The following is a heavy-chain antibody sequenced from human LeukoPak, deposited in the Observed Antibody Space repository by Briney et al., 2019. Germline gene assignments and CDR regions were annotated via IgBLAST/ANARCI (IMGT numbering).Heavy chain of an antibody. V-gene: IGHV4-34*01. CDR1: GGSFSGYY. J-gene: IGHJ6*02. CDR2: INHSGST. CDR3: ARVTGCSSTSCQYYYYYYGMDV. D-gene: IGHD2-2*01. Sequence: PSETLSLTCAVYGGSFSGYYWSWIRQPPGKGLEWIGEINHSGSTNYIPSLKSRVTISVDTSKNQFSLKLSSVTAADTAVYYCARVTGCSSTSCQYYYYYYGMDVWGQGTTVTVSS.